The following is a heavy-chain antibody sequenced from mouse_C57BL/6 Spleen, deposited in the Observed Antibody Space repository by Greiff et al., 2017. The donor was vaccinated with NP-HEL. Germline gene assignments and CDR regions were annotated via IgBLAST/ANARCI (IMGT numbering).Heavy chain of an antibody. CDR3: ARDLTTVVATGDYFDY. CDR2: ISDGGSYT. CDR1: GFTFSSYA. J-gene: IGHJ2*01. Sequence: EVQLVESGGGLVKPGGSLKLSCAASGFTFSSYAMSWVRQTPEKRLEWVATISDGGSYTYYPDNVKGRFTISRDNAKNNLYLQMSHLKSEDTAMYYCARDLTTVVATGDYFDYWGQGTTLTVSS. V-gene: IGHV5-4*01. D-gene: IGHD1-1*01.